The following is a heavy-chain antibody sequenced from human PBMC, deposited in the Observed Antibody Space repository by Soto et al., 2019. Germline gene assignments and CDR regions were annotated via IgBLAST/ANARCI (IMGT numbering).Heavy chain of an antibody. CDR2: INKDGDDT. CDR1: GFTFSGYS. CDR3: ARVGINNFFDR. J-gene: IGHJ5*02. V-gene: IGHV3-64*01. D-gene: IGHD7-27*01. Sequence: EVQLVESGGGLVQPGGSLRLSCAASGFTFSGYSMHWVRQARGRGLEYVSAINKDGDDTFYAKSVEGRFTISRDNSKRTLYLQMGSLRIEDMGVYYCARVGINNFFDRWGQGTLVTVSS.